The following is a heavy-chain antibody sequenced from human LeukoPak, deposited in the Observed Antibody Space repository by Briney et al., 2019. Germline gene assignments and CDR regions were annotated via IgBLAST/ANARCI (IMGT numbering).Heavy chain of an antibody. Sequence: GGSLRLSCAASGFAFSRYGMHWLRQAPGTGLEWVAVMWYDGSNEAYAHSVRGRFTISRDNSENRLYLQMNSLRVGDTAVYYCASAYMGAYDAVDIWGQGTMVTVSS. CDR1: GFAFSRYG. V-gene: IGHV3-33*01. CDR2: MWYDGSNE. CDR3: ASAYMGAYDAVDI. J-gene: IGHJ3*02. D-gene: IGHD1-14*01.